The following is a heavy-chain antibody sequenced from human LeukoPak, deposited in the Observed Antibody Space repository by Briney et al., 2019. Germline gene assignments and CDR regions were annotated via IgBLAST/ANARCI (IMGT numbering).Heavy chain of an antibody. CDR1: GFTFSYNL. J-gene: IGHJ4*02. V-gene: IGHV3-7*01. D-gene: IGHD2-15*01. Sequence: GGSLRLSCAASGFTFSYNLMNWVRQAPGKGLEWVANINQDGGEKYYLDSVKGRFTISRDNAKNSLYLQMNSLRAEDTAVYYCARGRTPLDYWGQGTLVTVSS. CDR3: ARGRTPLDY. CDR2: INQDGGEK.